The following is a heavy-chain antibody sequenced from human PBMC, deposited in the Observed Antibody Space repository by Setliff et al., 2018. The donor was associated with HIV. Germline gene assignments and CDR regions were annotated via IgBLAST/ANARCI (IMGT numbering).Heavy chain of an antibody. CDR3: ARHPTQYSSSSYIDY. CDR2: MNPNTGNT. Sequence: ASVKVSCKASGYTFSDCDITWLRQAPGQGLEWLGWMNPNTGNTGYAQNLQGRATKTRNTSIGTAYMELSRLRFEDTAVYYCARHPTQYSSSSYIDYWGQGTLVTVSS. CDR1: GYTFSDCD. V-gene: IGHV1-8*02. J-gene: IGHJ4*02. D-gene: IGHD6-6*01.